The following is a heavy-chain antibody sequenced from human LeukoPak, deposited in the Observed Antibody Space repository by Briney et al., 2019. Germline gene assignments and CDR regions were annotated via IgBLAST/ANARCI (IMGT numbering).Heavy chain of an antibody. CDR3: ARDKRSSWSQLYYYYYGMDV. D-gene: IGHD6-13*01. CDR1: GGTFSSYA. J-gene: IGHJ6*04. Sequence: ASVTVSCKASGGTFSSYAISWVRQAPGQGLEWMGGIIPIFGKANYAQKFQGRVTITGEESTSTAYMELSSLTSEDTAVYYCARDKRSSWSQLYYYYYGMDVCGKGTTVTVSS. V-gene: IGHV1-69*13. CDR2: IIPIFGKA.